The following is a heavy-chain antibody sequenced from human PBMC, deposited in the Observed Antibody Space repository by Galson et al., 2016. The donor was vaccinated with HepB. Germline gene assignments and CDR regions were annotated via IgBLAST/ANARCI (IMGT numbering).Heavy chain of an antibody. J-gene: IGHJ3*01. Sequence: TLSLTCTVSGGSISTGVYYWSWVRQPPGRGLVWIGYIYHRGNTYYNPSLESRITISLDTSKNQVSLKVTSVTAADTAVYYCVRGPPEGCSSASCFIGAFDVWGHGTMVTVSS. CDR2: IYHRGNT. CDR1: GGSISTGVYY. D-gene: IGHD2-2*01. V-gene: IGHV4-30-4*01. CDR3: VRGPPEGCSSASCFIGAFDV.